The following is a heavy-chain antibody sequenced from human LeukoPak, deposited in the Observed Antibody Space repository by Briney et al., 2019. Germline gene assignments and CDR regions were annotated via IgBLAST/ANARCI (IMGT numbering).Heavy chain of an antibody. J-gene: IGHJ4*02. V-gene: IGHV1-18*01. CDR3: YCGGDLPFDY. Sequence: ASVKVSCKASGYTFTSYGISWVRQAPGQGLEWMGWISAYNGNTNYAQKFQGRVTMTRDTSISTAYMELSRLRSDDTAVYYCYCGGDLPFDYWGQGTLVTVSS. CDR1: GYTFTSYG. D-gene: IGHD2-21*02. CDR2: ISAYNGNT.